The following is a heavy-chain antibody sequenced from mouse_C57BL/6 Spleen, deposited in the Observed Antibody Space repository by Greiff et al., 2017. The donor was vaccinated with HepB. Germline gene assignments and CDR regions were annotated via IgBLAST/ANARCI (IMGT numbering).Heavy chain of an antibody. V-gene: IGHV3-6*01. J-gene: IGHJ1*03. Sequence: DVQLQESGPGLVKPSQSLSLTCSVTGYSITSGYYWNWIRQFPGNKLEWMGYISYDGSNNYNPSLKNRISITRDTSKNQFFLKLNSVTTEDTATYYCAIFYDFDYWYFDVWGTGTTVTVSS. CDR1: GYSITSGYY. D-gene: IGHD2-4*01. CDR2: ISYDGSN. CDR3: AIFYDFDYWYFDV.